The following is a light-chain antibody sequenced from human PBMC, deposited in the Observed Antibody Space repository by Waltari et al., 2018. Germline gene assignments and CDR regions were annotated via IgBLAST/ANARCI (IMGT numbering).Light chain of an antibody. V-gene: IGLV4-69*01. Sequence: QLVLTQSPSASASLGASVKLTCTLSSGHSSYAIAWLQQQPEKGPRYLMNLNSDGGHSKGDGIPDRFSGSSSGAGRYLTISSLQSEDEADYYCQTWGAGIHVVFGGGTKLTVL. CDR2: LNSDGGH. J-gene: IGLJ2*01. CDR1: SGHSSYA. CDR3: QTWGAGIHVV.